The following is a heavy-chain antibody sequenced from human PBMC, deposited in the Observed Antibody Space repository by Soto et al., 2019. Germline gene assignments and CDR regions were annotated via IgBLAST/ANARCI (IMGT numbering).Heavy chain of an antibody. CDR2: ISWSSASI. CDR3: AKDPGAGTLLSYYGLDL. CDR1: GFTFNDYA. V-gene: IGHV3-9*01. Sequence: GGSLRLSCAASGFTFNDYAMHWVRQTPGKGLEWVSGISWSSASIGYADSVRGRFTISRDNAKNSLYLQMNSLGTEDTALYYCAKDPGAGTLLSYYGLDLWGQGTTVTVSS. J-gene: IGHJ6*02. D-gene: IGHD6-19*01.